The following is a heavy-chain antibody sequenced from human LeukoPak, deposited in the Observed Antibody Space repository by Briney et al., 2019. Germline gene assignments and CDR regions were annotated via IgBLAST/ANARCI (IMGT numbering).Heavy chain of an antibody. Sequence: GASVKVSCKASGYTFTGYLMHWVRQAPGQGLEWMGWINPNSGDTKYAQKFQGRVTMTRDTSTSTAYMELSRLRSDDTAVYYCARALTTVATWLYLWGRGTLVTVSS. D-gene: IGHD4-17*01. CDR2: INPNSGDT. CDR1: GYTFTGYL. CDR3: ARALTTVATWLYL. J-gene: IGHJ2*01. V-gene: IGHV1-2*02.